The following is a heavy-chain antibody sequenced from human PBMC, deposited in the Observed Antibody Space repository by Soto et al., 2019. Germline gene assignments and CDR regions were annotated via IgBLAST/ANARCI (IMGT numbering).Heavy chain of an antibody. J-gene: IGHJ5*02. Sequence: SETLSLTCAVSSASISIGGYSLSWIRQPPGDGLEWIGYIYYTARTYYNPSLESRVTSSVATSKNQFSLRLRSVTAAITAVYNCEGDVTSNNNCFDLWGDVTLVT. CDR2: IYYTART. V-gene: IGHV4-31*11. D-gene: IGHD2-21*02. CDR3: EGDVTSNNNCFDL. CDR1: SASISIGGYS.